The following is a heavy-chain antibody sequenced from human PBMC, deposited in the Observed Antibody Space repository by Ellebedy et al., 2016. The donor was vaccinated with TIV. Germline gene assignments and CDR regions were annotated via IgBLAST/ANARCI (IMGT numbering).Heavy chain of an antibody. J-gene: IGHJ6*04. Sequence: SLKISXAASGFTFDDYAMHWVRQAPGKGLEWVSGISWNSGSIGYADSVKGRFTISRDNAKNSLYLQMNSLRAEDTALYYCAKGSTGGGMDVWGKGTTVTVSS. CDR3: AKGSTGGGMDV. CDR1: GFTFDDYA. D-gene: IGHD2-8*02. CDR2: ISWNSGSI. V-gene: IGHV3-9*01.